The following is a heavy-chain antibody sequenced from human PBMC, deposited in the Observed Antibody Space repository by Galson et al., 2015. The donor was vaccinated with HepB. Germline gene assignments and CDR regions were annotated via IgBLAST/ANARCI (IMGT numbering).Heavy chain of an antibody. CDR1: GFTFSSYA. CDR3: AKSRAVAPDY. Sequence: SLRLSCAASGFTFSSYAMSWVRQVPGKGLEWVSAISGSGGSTYYADSVKGRFSISRDNSKNTLYLQVSSLRVEDTAMYYCAKSRAVAPDYWGQGTLVTVSS. CDR2: ISGSGGST. D-gene: IGHD4-23*01. V-gene: IGHV3-23*01. J-gene: IGHJ4*02.